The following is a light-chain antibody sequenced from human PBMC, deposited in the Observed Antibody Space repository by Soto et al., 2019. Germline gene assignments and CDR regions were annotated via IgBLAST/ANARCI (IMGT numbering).Light chain of an antibody. CDR3: CSYAGSPYV. V-gene: IGLV2-11*01. Sequence: QSALTQPRSVSGSPGQSVAISCTGTSSDVGSFNYVSWYQQHPDKAPKLMIYDVTKRPSGVPDRFSGSKSGNTASLTISGLQAEDEADYYCCSYAGSPYVFGTGTKVTGL. CDR2: DVT. J-gene: IGLJ1*01. CDR1: SSDVGSFNY.